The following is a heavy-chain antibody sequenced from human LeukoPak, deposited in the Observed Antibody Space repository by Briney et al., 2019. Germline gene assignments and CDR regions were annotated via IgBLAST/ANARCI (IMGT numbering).Heavy chain of an antibody. CDR1: GFTASSNY. CDR3: ATPTRGYSYGFDY. Sequence: GGSLRLSCVASGFTASSNYMTRVRQAPGKGLEWVSVIYIGGSTYYADSVKGRFTISRDNSKNTLYLQMNSLRAEDTAVYYCATPTRGYSYGFDYWGQGTLVTVSS. J-gene: IGHJ4*02. D-gene: IGHD5-18*01. CDR2: IYIGGST. V-gene: IGHV3-66*04.